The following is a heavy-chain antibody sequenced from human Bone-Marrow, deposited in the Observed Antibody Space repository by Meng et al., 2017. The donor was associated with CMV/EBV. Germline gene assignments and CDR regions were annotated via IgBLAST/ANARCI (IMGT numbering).Heavy chain of an antibody. Sequence: ASVKVSCKASGYTFTGYYMHWVRQAPGQGLEWMGWINPNSGGTNYAQKFQGRVTMTRDTSISTAYMELSRLRSEDTAVYYCARERGYYYGMDVWGQGTTVTVSS. CDR1: GYTFTGYY. CDR3: ARERGYYYGMDV. V-gene: IGHV1-2*02. CDR2: INPNSGGT. J-gene: IGHJ6*02.